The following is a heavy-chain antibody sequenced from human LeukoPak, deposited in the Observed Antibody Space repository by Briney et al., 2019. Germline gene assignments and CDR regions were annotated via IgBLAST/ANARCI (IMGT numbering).Heavy chain of an antibody. CDR1: GFTFSSYA. V-gene: IGHV3-64*01. J-gene: IGHJ4*02. Sequence: GGSLRLSCAASGFTFSSYAMHWVRQAPGKGLEYVSAISSNGGSTYYANSVKGRFTISRDNSKNTLYLQMGSLRAEDTAVYYCARDYWNDGDGGDHWGQGTLVSVSS. CDR2: ISSNGGST. D-gene: IGHD1-1*01. CDR3: ARDYWNDGDGGDH.